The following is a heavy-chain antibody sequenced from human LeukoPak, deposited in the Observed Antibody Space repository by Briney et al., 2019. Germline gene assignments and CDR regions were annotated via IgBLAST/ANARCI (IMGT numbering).Heavy chain of an antibody. Sequence: ASVKVSCKASGYTFTGFYIHWVRQAPGQGLEWMGWINPNSGGTNYAQKLRGRVTMTRDTSINTAYMELGSLRSDDTAVYYCAREEVSVISDTCCSGLGYWGQGTLVTVSS. CDR1: GYTFTGFY. J-gene: IGHJ4*02. V-gene: IGHV1-2*02. D-gene: IGHD3-10*01. CDR3: AREEVSVISDTCCSGLGY. CDR2: INPNSGGT.